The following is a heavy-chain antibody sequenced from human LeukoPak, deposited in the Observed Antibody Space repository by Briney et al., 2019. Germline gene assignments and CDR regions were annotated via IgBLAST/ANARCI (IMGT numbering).Heavy chain of an antibody. D-gene: IGHD6-6*01. CDR2: MNPNSGNT. CDR3: ARGRHSSSSQYRWFDP. CDR1: GYTFTSYD. J-gene: IGHJ5*02. Sequence: GASVKVSCKASGYTFTSYDINWVRQATGQGLEWMGWMNPNSGNTGYAQKFQGRVTMTRDTSTSTVYMELSSLRSEDTAVYYCARGRHSSSSQYRWFDPWGQGTLVTVSS. V-gene: IGHV1-8*01.